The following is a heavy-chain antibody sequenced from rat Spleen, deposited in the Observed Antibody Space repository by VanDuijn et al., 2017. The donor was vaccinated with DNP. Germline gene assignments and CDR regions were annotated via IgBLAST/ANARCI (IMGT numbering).Heavy chain of an antibody. CDR2: VSSGGNT. CDR1: GFSLTSHH. J-gene: IGHJ2*01. D-gene: IGHD1-12*02. Sequence: QVQLRESGPGLVQPSQTLSLACTVSGFSLTSHHVHWVRQPPGKGLEWIAAVSSGGNTYYNSPLKSRLSISRDTSKSQVFLKMNSLQTEDTAMYFCARSDYSDGSFYYGYFDYWGQGVMVTVSS. CDR3: ARSDYSDGSFYYGYFDY. V-gene: IGHV2S12*01.